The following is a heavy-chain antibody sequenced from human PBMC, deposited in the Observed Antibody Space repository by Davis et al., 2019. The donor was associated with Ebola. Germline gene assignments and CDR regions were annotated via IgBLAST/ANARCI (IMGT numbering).Heavy chain of an antibody. V-gene: IGHV4-39*07. CDR2: INHSGST. D-gene: IGHD3/OR15-3a*01. Sequence: MPSETLSLTCTVSGGSISSSSYYWSWIRQPPGKGLEWIGEINHSGSTNYNPSLKSRVTISVDMSKNHFSLSLSSVTAADTAVYYCARPLGGLDLKDPFHIWGQGTMVTVSS. CDR3: ARPLGGLDLKDPFHI. J-gene: IGHJ3*02. CDR1: GGSISSSSYY.